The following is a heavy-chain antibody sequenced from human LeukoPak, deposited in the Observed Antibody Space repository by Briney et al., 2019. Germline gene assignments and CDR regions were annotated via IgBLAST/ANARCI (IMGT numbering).Heavy chain of an antibody. D-gene: IGHD5-18*01. Sequence: SETLSLTCTVSGGSISSSSYYWGWIRQPPGKGLEWIGSIYYSGSTYYNPSLKSRVTISVDTSKNQFSLKLSSVTAADTAVYYCASSSSGYSYGWYNWSDPWGQGTLVTVSS. CDR3: ASSSSGYSYGWYNWSDP. V-gene: IGHV4-39*07. J-gene: IGHJ5*02. CDR2: IYYSGST. CDR1: GGSISSSSYY.